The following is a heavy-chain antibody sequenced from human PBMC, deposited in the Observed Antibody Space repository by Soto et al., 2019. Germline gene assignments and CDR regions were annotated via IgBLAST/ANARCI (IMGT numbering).Heavy chain of an antibody. CDR1: GGSISSSIYY. J-gene: IGHJ5*02. D-gene: IGHD6-6*01. V-gene: IGHV4-39*01. CDR3: AGGIAARPDSGWFDP. Sequence: QLQLQESGPGLVKPSETLSLTCTVSGGSISSSIYYWGWIRQPPGKGLEWIGSIYYSGSTYYNPSLKSRVTISVDTSKNQFSLKLSSVTAADTAVYYCAGGIAARPDSGWFDPWGQGTLVTVSS. CDR2: IYYSGST.